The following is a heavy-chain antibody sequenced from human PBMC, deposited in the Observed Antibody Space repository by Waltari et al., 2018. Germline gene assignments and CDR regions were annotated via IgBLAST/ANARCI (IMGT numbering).Heavy chain of an antibody. CDR3: ARGRGTLGQLLVTY. Sequence: QVQLVQSGAEVERPGASVRISCKASGYTFTNYYVHWLRQAPGRGFEGLGIIDPDGGGTTYAPKFRDRLSLTRDTSTSGLYMALDNLNSDDSAIYFCARGRGTLGQLLVTYWGQGTQVLVSS. D-gene: IGHD6-13*01. CDR2: IDPDGGGT. J-gene: IGHJ4*02. CDR1: GYTFTNYY. V-gene: IGHV1-46*01.